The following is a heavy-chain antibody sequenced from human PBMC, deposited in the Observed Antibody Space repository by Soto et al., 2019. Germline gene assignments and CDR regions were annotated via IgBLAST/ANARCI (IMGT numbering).Heavy chain of an antibody. CDR3: AKADKDIVVVPAAIYYGMDV. CDR1: GFTFSSYA. Sequence: EVRLLESGGGLVQPGGSLRLSCAASGFTFSSYAMSWVRQAPGKGLEWVSAISGSGGSTYYADSVKGRFTISRDNSKNTLYLQMNSLRAEDTAVYYCAKADKDIVVVPAAIYYGMDVWGQGTTVTVSS. D-gene: IGHD2-2*01. J-gene: IGHJ6*02. CDR2: ISGSGGST. V-gene: IGHV3-23*01.